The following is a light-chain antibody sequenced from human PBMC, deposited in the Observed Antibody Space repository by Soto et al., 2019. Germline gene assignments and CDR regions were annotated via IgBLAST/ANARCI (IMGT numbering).Light chain of an antibody. J-gene: IGLJ1*01. Sequence: QSVLTQPPSASGSPGQSVTISCTGTSSDVGGYKYVSWYQQHPGKAPKLMIYEVSKRPSGVPDRFSGSKSGNTASLTVSGHQAEEEADYYCSSYAGSNNYVFGTGTKLTVL. CDR1: SSDVGGYKY. CDR2: EVS. CDR3: SSYAGSNNYV. V-gene: IGLV2-8*01.